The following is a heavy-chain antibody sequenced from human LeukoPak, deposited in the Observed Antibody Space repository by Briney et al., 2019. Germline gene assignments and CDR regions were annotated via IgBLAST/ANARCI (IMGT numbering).Heavy chain of an antibody. CDR3: ARHSRSMVRGRGADY. CDR2: ISYHGET. D-gene: IGHD3-10*01. Sequence: PSETLSLTCSVYGGYFSGFYWAWVRQAPGKGLEWIGEISYHGETRYNPSLKTRVTIEVDRSKKEISLNLSTLTAADTAVYYCARHSRSMVRGRGADYWGQGTLVTVSS. J-gene: IGHJ4*02. CDR1: GGYFSGFY. V-gene: IGHV4-34*01.